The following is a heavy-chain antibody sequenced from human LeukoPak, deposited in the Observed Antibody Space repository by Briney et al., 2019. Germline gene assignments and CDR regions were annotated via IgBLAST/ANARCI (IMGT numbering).Heavy chain of an antibody. D-gene: IGHD2-2*01. CDR3: ASAGLVVVPAATANDAFDI. J-gene: IGHJ3*02. V-gene: IGHV3-23*01. CDR2: ISGSGGST. Sequence: GGSLRLSCAASGFTFSSYGMHWVRQAPGKGLEWVSAISGSGGSTYYADSVKGRFTISRDNSKNTLYLQMNSLRAEDTAVYYCASAGLVVVPAATANDAFDIRGQGTMVTVSS. CDR1: GFTFSSYG.